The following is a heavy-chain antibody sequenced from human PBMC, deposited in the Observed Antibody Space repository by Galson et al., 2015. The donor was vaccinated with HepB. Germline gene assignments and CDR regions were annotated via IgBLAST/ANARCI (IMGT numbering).Heavy chain of an antibody. CDR2: IWYDGSNK. V-gene: IGHV3-33*01. J-gene: IGHJ6*02. Sequence: SLRLSCAASGFTFSSYGMHWVRQAPGKGLEWVAVIWYDGSNKYYADSVKGRFTISRDNSKNTLYLQMNSLRAEDTAVYYCARAHTPRAFRELYYYGMDVWGQGTTVTVSS. D-gene: IGHD1-26*01. CDR1: GFTFSSYG. CDR3: ARAHTPRAFRELYYYGMDV.